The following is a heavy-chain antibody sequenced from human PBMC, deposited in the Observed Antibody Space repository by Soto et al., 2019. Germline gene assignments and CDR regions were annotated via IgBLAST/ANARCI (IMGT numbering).Heavy chain of an antibody. CDR2: ICWNDDK. CDR3: ARLLSAALFSYDL. J-gene: IGHJ5*02. CDR1: GFSHSTSGVA. Sequence: QITLKESGPTLVKPTQTLTLTCTLSGFSHSTSGVAVGWIRQPPGQALEWLGHICWNDDKYYSTSLKRRLSHSKDTSKNQVALTMTNVDPLDTGTYYCARLLSAALFSYDLWGQGTLVTVSS. V-gene: IGHV2-5*01. D-gene: IGHD1-26*01.